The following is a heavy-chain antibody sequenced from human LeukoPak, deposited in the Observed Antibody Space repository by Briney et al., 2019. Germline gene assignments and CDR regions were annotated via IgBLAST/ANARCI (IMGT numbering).Heavy chain of an antibody. CDR2: IYYSGST. Sequence: SETLSLTCTVSGGSISSYYWSWIRQPPGKGLEWIGYIYYSGSTNYNPSLKSRVTISVDTSKNQFSLKLSSVTAADTAVYYCARGGRRYYFDYWGQGTPVTVSS. J-gene: IGHJ4*02. CDR3: ARGGRRYYFDY. V-gene: IGHV4-59*01. D-gene: IGHD2-15*01. CDR1: GGSISSYY.